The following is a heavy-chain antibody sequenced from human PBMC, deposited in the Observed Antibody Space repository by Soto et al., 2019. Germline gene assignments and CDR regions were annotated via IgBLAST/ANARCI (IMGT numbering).Heavy chain of an antibody. CDR2: MNPNSGNT. J-gene: IGHJ4*02. CDR1: GYTFTGYD. D-gene: IGHD3-22*01. V-gene: IGHV1-8*01. Sequence: QVQLVQSGAEVKKPGASVKVSCKASGYTFTGYDINWVRHVTGQSLEWMGWMNPNSGNTGYAQRFQGRVTMTRDTSISTAYMELSSMRSEDTAVYVCASASAYYDSGGYSPFDYWGQGTLVTVSS. CDR3: ASASAYYDSGGYSPFDY.